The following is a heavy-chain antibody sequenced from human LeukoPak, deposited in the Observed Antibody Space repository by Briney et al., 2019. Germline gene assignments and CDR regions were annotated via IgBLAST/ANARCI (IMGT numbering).Heavy chain of an antibody. Sequence: GGSLRLSCAASGFTFSSYAMHWVRQAPGKGLEWVAVISYDGSNKYYADSVKGRFTISRDNSKNTLYLQMNSLRAEDTAVYYCAKALGVYLPPGPFDYWGQGTLVTVSS. CDR2: ISYDGSNK. V-gene: IGHV3-30-3*01. CDR3: AKALGVYLPPGPFDY. D-gene: IGHD6-13*01. J-gene: IGHJ4*02. CDR1: GFTFSSYA.